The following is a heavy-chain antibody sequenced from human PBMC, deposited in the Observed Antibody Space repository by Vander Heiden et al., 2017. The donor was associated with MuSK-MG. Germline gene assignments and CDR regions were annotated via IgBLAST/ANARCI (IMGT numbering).Heavy chain of an antibody. Sequence: EVQLVESGGGLVKPGGSLRLSCAASGFTFGTYSMNWVRQAPGKGLEWVSCISDSSTYIYYADSVKGRFTISRDNAKNSLYLQMNSLRAEDTAVYYCARSPGYGDSPIGYMDVWGKGIKVTVSS. J-gene: IGHJ6*03. CDR3: ARSPGYGDSPIGYMDV. CDR1: GFTFGTYS. D-gene: IGHD4-17*01. CDR2: ISDSSTYI. V-gene: IGHV3-21*01.